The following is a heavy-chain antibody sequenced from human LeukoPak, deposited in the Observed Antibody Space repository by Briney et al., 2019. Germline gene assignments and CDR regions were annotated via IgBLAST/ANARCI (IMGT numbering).Heavy chain of an antibody. Sequence: PGGSLRLSCAASGFTFSTYSMNWVRQVPGKGLEWVSSLSSSSSSIFYSDSVKGRFTISRDNAKNSVYLQMNSLRAEDTAVYFCDRDRVLVDYWGQGTLVTVSS. D-gene: IGHD3-3*02. CDR3: DRDRVLVDY. J-gene: IGHJ4*02. V-gene: IGHV3-21*01. CDR2: LSSSSSSI. CDR1: GFTFSTYS.